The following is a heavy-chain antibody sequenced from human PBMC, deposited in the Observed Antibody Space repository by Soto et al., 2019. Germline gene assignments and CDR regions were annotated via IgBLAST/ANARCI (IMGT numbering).Heavy chain of an antibody. CDR1: GGTFSSYA. V-gene: IGHV1-69*12. J-gene: IGHJ5*02. Sequence: QVQLVQSGAEVKKPGSSVKVSCKASGGTFSSYAISWVRQAPGQGLEWMGGIIPIFGTANYAQKFQGRVTMTADEXXSXAXXELSSLRSEDTAVYYCARELGSCTNGVCPDNWFDPWGQGTLVTVSS. CDR2: IIPIFGTA. CDR3: ARELGSCTNGVCPDNWFDP. D-gene: IGHD2-8*01.